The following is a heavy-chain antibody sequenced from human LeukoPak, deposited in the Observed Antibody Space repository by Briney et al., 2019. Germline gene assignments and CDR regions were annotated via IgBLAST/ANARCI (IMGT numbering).Heavy chain of an antibody. Sequence: GGSLRLSCAASGFTFSSYSMNWVRQAPGKGLEWVSSITSSGRYIYYADSVKGRFTISRDNSENSLYLQMNSLRAEDTAVYYCAKDLIVVVARFDYWGQGTLVTVSS. CDR3: AKDLIVVVARFDY. J-gene: IGHJ4*02. CDR2: ITSSGRYI. D-gene: IGHD2-15*01. CDR1: GFTFSSYS. V-gene: IGHV3-21*04.